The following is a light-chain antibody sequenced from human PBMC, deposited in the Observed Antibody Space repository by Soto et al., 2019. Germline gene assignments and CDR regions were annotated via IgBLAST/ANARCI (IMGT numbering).Light chain of an antibody. CDR1: QSVSSN. V-gene: IGKV3D-15*01. Sequence: EIVLTPSPGTLSVSPGERATLSCRASQSVSSNVAWYQQTPGQAPRLLIYGASTRATGIPARFRGSGAGAEFTIPISSIQSEDFAVSYYEQYNKSSPSTFGQGTRLEIK. CDR2: GAS. CDR3: EQYNKSSPST. J-gene: IGKJ5*01.